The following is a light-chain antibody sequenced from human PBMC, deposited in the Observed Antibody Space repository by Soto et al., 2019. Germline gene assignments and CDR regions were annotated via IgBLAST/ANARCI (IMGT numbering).Light chain of an antibody. J-gene: IGKJ5*01. CDR3: MQSVQLPIT. V-gene: IGKV2D-29*01. Sequence: EILITQTPLSLSFTPLHPSSISCKSTQSLLLGDGKTYLYWYLQKSGQPPQLLIYEVSNRFSGVPDRFSGSGSGTDFTLKISRVEAEDVGVYYCMQSVQLPITFGQGTRLEIK. CDR2: EVS. CDR1: QSLLLGDGKTY.